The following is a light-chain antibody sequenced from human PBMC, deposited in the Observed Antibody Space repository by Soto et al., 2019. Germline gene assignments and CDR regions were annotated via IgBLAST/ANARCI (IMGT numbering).Light chain of an antibody. CDR2: NNN. CDR3: ATWDDSLNAQGV. J-gene: IGLJ3*02. V-gene: IGLV1-44*01. CDR1: RSNIGNNA. Sequence: QSVLTQTPSASGTPGQTVTISCSGSRSNIGNNAVSWYQQFPGTAPKLLIYNNNQRPSGVPDRFSGSKSGTSASLAISGLQSADEADYYCATWDDSLNAQGVFGGGTKLTVL.